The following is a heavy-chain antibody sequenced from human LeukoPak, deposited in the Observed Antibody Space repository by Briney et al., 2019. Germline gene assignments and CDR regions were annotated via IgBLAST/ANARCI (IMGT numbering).Heavy chain of an antibody. CDR2: INSDGSST. Sequence: GGSLRLSCAASGFTFSSYWMHWVRQAPGKGLVWVSRINSDGSSTSYADSVKGRFTISRDNSKNTLYPQMNSLRADDTAVYYCAKKWRVYYDSSGYYLDYWGQGTLVTVSS. D-gene: IGHD3-22*01. CDR3: AKKWRVYYDSSGYYLDY. V-gene: IGHV3-74*01. J-gene: IGHJ4*02. CDR1: GFTFSSYW.